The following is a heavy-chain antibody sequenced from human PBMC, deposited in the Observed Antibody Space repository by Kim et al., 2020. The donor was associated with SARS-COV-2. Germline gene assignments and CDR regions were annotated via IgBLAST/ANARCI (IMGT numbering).Heavy chain of an antibody. CDR2: IFYSGTT. J-gene: IGHJ4*02. CDR1: GGSISNYY. V-gene: IGHV4-59*13. D-gene: IGHD2-2*01. Sequence: SETLSLTCTVSGGSISNYYWNWIRQPPGKELEWMGYIFYSGTTNYNPSLKSRVTISLDTSKNQFSLKLTSVTAAYTAVYFCARGGTNQLAQVWGQGTLVT. CDR3: ARGGTNQLAQV.